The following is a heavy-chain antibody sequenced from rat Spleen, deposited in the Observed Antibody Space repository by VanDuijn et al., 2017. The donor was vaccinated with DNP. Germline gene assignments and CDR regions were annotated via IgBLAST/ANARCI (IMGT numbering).Heavy chain of an antibody. D-gene: IGHD1-4*01. CDR3: ARSTDCGCNWDY. J-gene: IGHJ2*01. CDR2: INNAGTT. Sequence: EVQLQESGPGLVKPSQSLSLTCSVTGDSVTSDYRWNWIRKFPGDKLEWMGYINNAGTTKYNPSLKSRISITRDTSKNQFFLQVNSVTTEDTATYYCARSTDCGCNWDYWGQGVMVTVSS. CDR1: GDSVTSDYR. V-gene: IGHV3-3*01.